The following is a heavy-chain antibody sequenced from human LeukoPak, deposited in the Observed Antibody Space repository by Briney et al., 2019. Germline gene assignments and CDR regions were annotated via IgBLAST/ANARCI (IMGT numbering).Heavy chain of an antibody. CDR1: GGTLSTYG. V-gene: IGHV1-69*13. Sequence: SVKVSCKASGGTLSTYGISWVRQAPGHGLEWMGGIIPFLGTVNYAQKFQGRVTITADEPTTTAYMELSSLRSEDTAVYYCARDFYFYDNSGYFDYWGQGTLVTVSS. J-gene: IGHJ4*02. CDR2: IIPFLGTV. D-gene: IGHD3-22*01. CDR3: ARDFYFYDNSGYFDY.